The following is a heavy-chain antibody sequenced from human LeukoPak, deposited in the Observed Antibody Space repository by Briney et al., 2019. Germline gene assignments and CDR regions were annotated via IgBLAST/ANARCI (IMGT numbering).Heavy chain of an antibody. CDR2: ISYDGSNK. CDR1: GFTFSSYA. CDR3: ARDSVGATNYFDY. J-gene: IGHJ4*02. V-gene: IGHV3-30-3*01. Sequence: GGSLRFSCAASGFTFSSYAMHWVRQAPGKGLEWVAVISYDGSNKYYADSVKGRFTISRDNSKNTLYLQMNSLRAEDTAVYYCARDSVGATNYFDYWGQRTLVTVSS. D-gene: IGHD1-26*01.